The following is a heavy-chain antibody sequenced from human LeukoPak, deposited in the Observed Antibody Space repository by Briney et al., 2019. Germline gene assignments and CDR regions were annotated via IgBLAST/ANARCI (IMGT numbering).Heavy chain of an antibody. V-gene: IGHV1-2*02. CDR2: INPNSGGT. CDR3: AREVTMTDPYYYYMDV. J-gene: IGHJ6*03. CDR1: GYTFTGYY. D-gene: IGHD3-22*01. Sequence: GASVKVSCKASGYTFTGYYMHWVRQAPGQGLEWMGWINPNSGGTNYAQKFQGRVTMTRDTSISTAYMELSRLRSDDTAVYCCAREVTMTDPYYYYMDVWGKGTTVTVSS.